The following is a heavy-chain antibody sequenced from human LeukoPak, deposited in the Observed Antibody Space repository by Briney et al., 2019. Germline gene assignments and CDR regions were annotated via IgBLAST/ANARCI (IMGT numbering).Heavy chain of an antibody. Sequence: PGGSLRLSCAASGFTFSNTWMYWVRQGPGKGLVWVSRIYNDETSATYADSVKGRFTISRDNAKNTLYLQMDSLRVDDTAVYYCARGAAIDDWGQGTLVTVSS. D-gene: IGHD2-15*01. J-gene: IGHJ4*02. V-gene: IGHV3-74*01. CDR1: GFTFSNTW. CDR3: ARGAAIDD. CDR2: IYNDETSA.